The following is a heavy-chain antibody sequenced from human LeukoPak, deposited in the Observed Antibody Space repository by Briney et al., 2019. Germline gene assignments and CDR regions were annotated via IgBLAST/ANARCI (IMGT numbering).Heavy chain of an antibody. CDR1: GGSISSYY. J-gene: IGHJ4*02. Sequence: PSETLSLTCTVSGGSISSYYWSWIRQPPGKGLEWIGYIYYSGSTNYNPSLKSRVTISVDTSKNQFSLKLSSVTAADTAVYYCASTSQWLVLNRFDYWDQGTLVTVSS. CDR2: IYYSGST. D-gene: IGHD6-19*01. V-gene: IGHV4-59*08. CDR3: ASTSQWLVLNRFDY.